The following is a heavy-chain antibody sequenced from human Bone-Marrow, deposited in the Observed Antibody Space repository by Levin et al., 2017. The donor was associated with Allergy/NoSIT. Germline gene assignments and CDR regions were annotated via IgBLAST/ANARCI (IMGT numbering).Heavy chain of an antibody. CDR3: AKAMGVGAYIPFDS. CDR2: IIVSGDTT. CDR1: GFTFSSYA. Sequence: PSETLSLTCAASGFTFSSYAMNWVRQAPGKGLEWVSVIIVSGDTTYYADSVKGRFTISRDNSKNTLYLQMKSLRAEDTAVYFCAKAMGVGAYIPFDSWGQGTLVTVSS. V-gene: IGHV3-23*01. J-gene: IGHJ4*02. D-gene: IGHD1-26*01.